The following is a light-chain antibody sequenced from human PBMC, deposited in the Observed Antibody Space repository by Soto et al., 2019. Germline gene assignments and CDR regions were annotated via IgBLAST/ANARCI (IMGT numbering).Light chain of an antibody. J-gene: IGKJ1*01. V-gene: IGKV1-5*03. CDR3: QQYNDNWT. CDR2: KAS. CDR1: QSISSW. Sequence: DIQMTQSPSTVSASVGDRVTITCRASQSISSWLAWYQQKPGKAPKLLIYKASTSQSGVPSRFSGSGSGTEFTLAISSLQPDDSATYYCQQYNDNWTFGQGTKVEIK.